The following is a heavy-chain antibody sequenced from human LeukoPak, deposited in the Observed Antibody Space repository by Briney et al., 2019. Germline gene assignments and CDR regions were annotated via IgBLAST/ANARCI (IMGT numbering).Heavy chain of an antibody. V-gene: IGHV3-21*04. CDR2: ISSSSSYI. J-gene: IGHJ4*02. D-gene: IGHD1-26*01. Sequence: GGSLRLSCAASGFTFSSYSMNWDRQAPGKGLEWVSSISSSSSYIYYADSVKGRFTISRDNAKNSLYLQMNSLRAEDTAVYYCAKDCGSYWNYWGQGTLVTVSS. CDR1: GFTFSSYS. CDR3: AKDCGSYWNY.